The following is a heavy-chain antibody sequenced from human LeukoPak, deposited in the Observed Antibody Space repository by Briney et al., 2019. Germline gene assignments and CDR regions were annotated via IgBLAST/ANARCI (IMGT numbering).Heavy chain of an antibody. CDR3: ARPRYRSGPYYYYYYMDV. J-gene: IGHJ6*03. CDR1: GGSISSYY. V-gene: IGHV4-59*08. Sequence: PSETLSLTCTVSGGSISSYYWSWIRQPPGKGVEWIGSIYHSGSTYYNPSLKSRVTISVDTSKNQFSLKLSSVTAVDTAVYYCARPRYRSGPYYYYYYMDVWGKGTTVTISS. D-gene: IGHD3-10*01. CDR2: IYHSGST.